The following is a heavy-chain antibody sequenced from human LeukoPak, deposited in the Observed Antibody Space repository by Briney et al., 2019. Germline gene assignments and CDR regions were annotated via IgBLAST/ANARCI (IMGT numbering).Heavy chain of an antibody. CDR2: ISSTDGTT. V-gene: IGHV3-11*01. CDR1: GFTFSDYF. J-gene: IGHJ4*02. Sequence: PGGSLRLSCVASGFTFSDYFMSWIRQAPGKGLEWVAYISSTDGTTNYADSVKGRFTISRDNAEKSLYLEMNSLRAEDTAVYYCARWAGRFDFVYWGQGTLVTVSS. CDR3: ARWAGRFDFVY. D-gene: IGHD6-19*01.